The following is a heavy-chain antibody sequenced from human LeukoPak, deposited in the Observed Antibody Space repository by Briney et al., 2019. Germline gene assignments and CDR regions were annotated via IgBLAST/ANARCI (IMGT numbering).Heavy chain of an antibody. CDR2: ISAYNGNT. D-gene: IGHD3-10*01. Sequence: ASVKVSCKASGYTFTSYGISWVRQAPGQGLEWMGWISAYNGNTNYAQKLQGRVTMTTDTSTSTAYTELRSLRSDDTAVYYCARDLGGSGSFNDYWGQGTLVTVSS. CDR1: GYTFTSYG. J-gene: IGHJ4*02. CDR3: ARDLGGSGSFNDY. V-gene: IGHV1-18*01.